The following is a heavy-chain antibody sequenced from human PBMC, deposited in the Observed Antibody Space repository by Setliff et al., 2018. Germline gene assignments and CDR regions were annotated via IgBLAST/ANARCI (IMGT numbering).Heavy chain of an antibody. J-gene: IGHJ5*02. CDR2: IYQNGIT. CDR3: ATDGPVLNGDYIS. D-gene: IGHD3-10*01. CDR1: GASISTTYYY. V-gene: IGHV4-39*07. Sequence: SETLSLTCSVSGASISTTYYYWDWIRQSPEKGLEWIGTIYQNGITYYNPSVKSRVTISVDKSKNQFSLSLRSVTAADMAVYYCATDGPVLNGDYISWGQGTLVTVSS.